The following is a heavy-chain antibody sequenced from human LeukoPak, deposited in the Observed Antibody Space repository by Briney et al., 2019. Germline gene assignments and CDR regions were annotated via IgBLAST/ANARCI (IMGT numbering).Heavy chain of an antibody. V-gene: IGHV1-18*01. CDR2: ISAYNGNT. CDR3: ARWYCGGGSCYSYYYGMDV. Sequence: ASVKVSCKASGYTFTSYGISWVRQAPGQELEWMGWISAYNGNTKYVQKLQGRVTMTTDSSTSTAYMELRGLTSDDTAVYYCARWYCGGGSCYSYYYGMDVWGQGTTVTVSS. D-gene: IGHD2-15*01. J-gene: IGHJ6*02. CDR1: GYTFTSYG.